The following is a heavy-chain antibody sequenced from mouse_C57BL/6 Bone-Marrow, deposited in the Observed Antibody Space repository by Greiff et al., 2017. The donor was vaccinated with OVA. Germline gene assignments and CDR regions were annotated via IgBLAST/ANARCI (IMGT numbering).Heavy chain of an antibody. Sequence: PVQQSGAELVRPGASVTLSCKASGYTFTDYEMHWVKQTPVHGLEWIGAIDPETGGTAYNQKFKGKAILTADKSSSTAYMELRSLTSEDSAVYYCTRGDYDGPCWGQGTLVTVSA. J-gene: IGHJ3*01. CDR3: TRGDYDGPC. V-gene: IGHV1-15*01. CDR1: GYTFTDYE. CDR2: IDPETGGT. D-gene: IGHD2-4*01.